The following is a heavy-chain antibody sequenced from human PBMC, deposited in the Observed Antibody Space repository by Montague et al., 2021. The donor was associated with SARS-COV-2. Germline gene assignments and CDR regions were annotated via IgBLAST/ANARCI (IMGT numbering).Heavy chain of an antibody. CDR3: ARKASRGITIFGVVTASYHFDY. CDR1: GGSISSSSYY. Sequence: SETLSLTSTLSGGSISSSSYYWGWIRQPPGKGLEWIGSIYYSGSTYYNPSLKSRVTISVDTSKNQFSLKLSSVTAADTAVYYCARKASRGITIFGVVTASYHFDYWGQGTLVTVSS. J-gene: IGHJ4*02. CDR2: IYYSGST. V-gene: IGHV4-39*01. D-gene: IGHD3-3*01.